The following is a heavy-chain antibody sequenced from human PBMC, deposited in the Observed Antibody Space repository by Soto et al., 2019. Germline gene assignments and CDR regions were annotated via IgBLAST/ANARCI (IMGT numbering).Heavy chain of an antibody. V-gene: IGHV2-5*02. J-gene: IGHJ4*02. CDR3: AHRRAYDSSGYYYELDY. CDR1: GFSLNTGGVG. Sequence: QITLKESGPTLVKPTQTLTLTCTFSGFSLNTGGVGVGWIRQPPGKALEWLALSYWDDVNYYSPSLKDRLTITTDTSKNQVVLRVTNMEPGDTATYYWAHRRAYDSSGYYYELDYWGQGTLVTVSS. D-gene: IGHD3-22*01. CDR2: SYWDDVN.